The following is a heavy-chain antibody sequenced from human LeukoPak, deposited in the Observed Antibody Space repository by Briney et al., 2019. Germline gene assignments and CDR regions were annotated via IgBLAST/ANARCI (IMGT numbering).Heavy chain of an antibody. D-gene: IGHD3-10*01. CDR1: GFTFSSYS. Sequence: PGGSLRLSCAASGFTFSSYSMNWVRQAPAKRLEWVSYISSSSSTIYYADSVKGRSTISRDNAKNSLYLQMNSLRDEDTAVYYCARVGPLWFGELFTPLPYYYYYGMDVWGQGTTVTVSS. CDR3: ARVGPLWFGELFTPLPYYYYYGMDV. V-gene: IGHV3-48*02. CDR2: ISSSSSTI. J-gene: IGHJ6*02.